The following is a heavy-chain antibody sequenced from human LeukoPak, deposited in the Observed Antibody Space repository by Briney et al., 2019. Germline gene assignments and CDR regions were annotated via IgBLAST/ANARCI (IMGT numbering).Heavy chain of an antibody. CDR2: INHNGNVN. V-gene: IGHV3-7*01. CDR1: GFTFSSYW. Sequence: GGSLRLSCAASGFTFSSYWMNWARQAPGKGLEWVASINHNGNVNYYVDSVKGRFTISRDNSKNTLYLQMNSLRAEDTAVYYCAKDFASYYYYGMDVWGQGTTVTVSS. J-gene: IGHJ6*02. D-gene: IGHD3-3*01. CDR3: AKDFASYYYYGMDV.